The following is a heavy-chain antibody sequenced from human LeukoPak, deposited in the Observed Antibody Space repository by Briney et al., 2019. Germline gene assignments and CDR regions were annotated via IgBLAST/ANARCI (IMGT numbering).Heavy chain of an antibody. V-gene: IGHV4-39*01. CDR1: GGSISSSSHY. J-gene: IGHJ3*02. CDR2: IYYSGST. D-gene: IGHD3-22*01. Sequence: PSETLSLTCTVSGGSISSSSHYWGWIRQPPGKGLEWIGSIYYSGSTYYNPSLKSRVTISVDTSKNQFSLKLSSVTAADTAVYYCATLSYYYDSSGYPFDIWGQGTMVTVSS. CDR3: ATLSYYYDSSGYPFDI.